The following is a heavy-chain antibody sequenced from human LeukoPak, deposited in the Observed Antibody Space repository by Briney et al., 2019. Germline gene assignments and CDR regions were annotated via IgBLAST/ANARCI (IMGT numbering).Heavy chain of an antibody. V-gene: IGHV4-39*01. Sequence: KPSETLSLTCTVSGGSISSSSYYWGWIRQPPGKGLEWIGEINHSGSTNYNPSLKSRVTISVDTSKNQFSLKLSSVTAADTAVYYCARQNWGSFDYWGQGTLVTVSS. J-gene: IGHJ4*02. CDR3: ARQNWGSFDY. CDR1: GGSISSSSYY. CDR2: INHSGST. D-gene: IGHD7-27*01.